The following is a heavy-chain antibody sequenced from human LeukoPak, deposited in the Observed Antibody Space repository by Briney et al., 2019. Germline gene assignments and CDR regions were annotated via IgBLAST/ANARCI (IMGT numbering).Heavy chain of an antibody. Sequence: PGGSLRLSCAASGFTFNNYAMTWVRQAPGKGLEWVSYISGSSTTIHYADSVKGRFSVSRDNGKNSLFLQMNSLRDEDTAVYYCARDHYSRNDYWGQGTLVTVSS. CDR1: GFTFNNYA. CDR3: ARDHYSRNDY. CDR2: ISGSSTTI. J-gene: IGHJ4*02. V-gene: IGHV3-48*02. D-gene: IGHD6-13*01.